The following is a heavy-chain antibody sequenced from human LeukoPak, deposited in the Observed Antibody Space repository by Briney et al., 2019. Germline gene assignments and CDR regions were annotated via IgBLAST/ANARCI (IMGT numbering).Heavy chain of an antibody. CDR2: ISYDGSNK. D-gene: IGHD4-23*01. V-gene: IGHV3-30*18. CDR1: GFTFSSYG. CDR3: AKGYGGNYYGMDV. J-gene: IGHJ6*02. Sequence: PGRSLRLSCAASGFTFSSYGMHWVRQAPGKGLEWVAVISYDGSNKYYADSVKGRFTISRDNSKNTLYLQMNSLRAEDTAVYYCAKGYGGNYYGMDVWGQGTTVTVSS.